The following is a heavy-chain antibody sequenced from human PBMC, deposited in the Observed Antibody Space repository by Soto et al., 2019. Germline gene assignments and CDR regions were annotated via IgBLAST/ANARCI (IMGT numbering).Heavy chain of an antibody. CDR2: IDHSGST. Sequence: PSETLSLTCTVSGGSFSAYYWTWIRQPPGRGLEWMGEIDHSGSTNYNPSLEGRVTMSIDTAKNRFSLNVTSVTAADTAVYYCVRGLRYSGMDVWGQGTTVTVSS. D-gene: IGHD2-15*01. CDR3: VRGLRYSGMDV. CDR1: GGSFSAYY. V-gene: IGHV4-34*01. J-gene: IGHJ6*02.